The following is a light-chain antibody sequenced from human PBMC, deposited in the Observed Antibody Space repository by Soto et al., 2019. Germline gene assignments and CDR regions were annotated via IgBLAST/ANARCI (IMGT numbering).Light chain of an antibody. CDR1: SSDVGSYDL. Sequence: QSVLTQPASVSGSPGQSITISYTGTSSDVGSYDLVSWFQHHPGEAPKLMIYEGTKRPSGVSNRFSGSKSGNTASLTISGLQTEDEADYYCCSYSGSDTMIFGGGTKLTVL. CDR2: EGT. V-gene: IGLV2-23*01. CDR3: CSYSGSDTMI. J-gene: IGLJ2*01.